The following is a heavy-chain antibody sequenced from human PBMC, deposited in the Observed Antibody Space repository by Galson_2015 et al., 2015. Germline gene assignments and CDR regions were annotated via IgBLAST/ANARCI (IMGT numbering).Heavy chain of an antibody. D-gene: IGHD5-18*01. Sequence: SLRLSCAASGFTFGTYWMSWVRQAPGKGLEWVANIEPDGSEGAYVDSVKGRFTISRDNAKNSVYLQMNSLSAEDTAVYYCARRSGYNFASWGQGSLVIVSS. CDR3: ARRSGYNFAS. V-gene: IGHV3-7*01. CDR1: GFTFGTYW. CDR2: IEPDGSEG. J-gene: IGHJ4*02.